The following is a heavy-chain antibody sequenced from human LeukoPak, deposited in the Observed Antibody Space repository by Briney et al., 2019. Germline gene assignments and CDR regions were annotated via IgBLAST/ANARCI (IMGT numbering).Heavy chain of an antibody. V-gene: IGHV4-59*12. CDR3: ARLQYCSGTSCYWFDP. CDR2: IYYSGST. Sequence: SETLSLTCTVSGGPISSYYWSWIRQPPGKGLEWIGYIYYSGSTNYNPSLKSRVTVPVDTSKNQFSLRLSSVTAADTAVYYCARLQYCSGTSCYWFDPWGQGTLATVSS. CDR1: GGPISSYY. D-gene: IGHD2-2*01. J-gene: IGHJ5*02.